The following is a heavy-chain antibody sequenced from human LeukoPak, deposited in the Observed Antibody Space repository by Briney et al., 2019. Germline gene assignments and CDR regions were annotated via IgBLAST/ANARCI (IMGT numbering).Heavy chain of an antibody. CDR2: VDPEDGET. CDR3: ATDSMVRGVIGIYYYYYMDV. V-gene: IGHV1-69-2*01. D-gene: IGHD3-10*01. Sequence: ASVKISCKVSGYTFTDYYMHWVQQAPGKGLEWMGLVDPEDGETIYAEKSQGRVTITADTSTDTAYMELSSLRSEDTAVYYCATDSMVRGVIGIYYYYYMDVWGKGTTVTVSS. J-gene: IGHJ6*03. CDR1: GYTFTDYY.